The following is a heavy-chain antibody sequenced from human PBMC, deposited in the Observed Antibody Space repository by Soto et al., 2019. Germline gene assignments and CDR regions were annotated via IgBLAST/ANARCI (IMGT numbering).Heavy chain of an antibody. V-gene: IGHV1-69*06. CDR2: IIPIFGTA. D-gene: IGHD5-18*01. CDR3: AREYSYGYPSQNYFDY. CDR1: GGTFSSYA. Sequence: ASVKVSCKASGGTFSSYAISWVRQAPGQGLEWMGGIIPIFGTANYAQKFQGRVTITADKSTSTAYMELSSLRSEDTAVYYCAREYSYGYPSQNYFDYWGQGTLVTVSS. J-gene: IGHJ4*02.